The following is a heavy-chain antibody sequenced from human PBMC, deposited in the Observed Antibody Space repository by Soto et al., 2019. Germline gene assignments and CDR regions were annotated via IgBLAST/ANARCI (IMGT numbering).Heavy chain of an antibody. Sequence: QVPLVQSGAEVKKPGASVTGSCKTSGYTFSNYGIKWVRQAPGQGLEWMCWISGYNGNTNNAQTVQGRVTRTKDPSTGTVHMELRSLKSDDTALYYCSRFIMVGGWFDPNYYHGMDVWGQGNTVTVSS. V-gene: IGHV1-18*01. CDR1: GYTFSNYG. J-gene: IGHJ6*02. CDR2: ISGYNGNT. CDR3: SRFIMVGGWFDPNYYHGMDV. D-gene: IGHD6-19*01.